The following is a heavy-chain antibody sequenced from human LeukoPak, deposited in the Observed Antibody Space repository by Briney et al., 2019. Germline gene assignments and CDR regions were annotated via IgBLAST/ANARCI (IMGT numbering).Heavy chain of an antibody. J-gene: IGHJ6*02. CDR1: GGTFSSYA. CDR2: IIPIFGIA. D-gene: IGHD2-15*01. CDR3: ARGVQGGGRLNGMDV. V-gene: IGHV1-69*04. Sequence: SVKVSCKASGGTFSSYAISWVRQAPGQGLEWMGRIIPIFGIANYAQKFQGRVTITADKSTSTAYMELSSLRSEDTAVYHCARGVQGGGRLNGMDVWGQGTTVTVSS.